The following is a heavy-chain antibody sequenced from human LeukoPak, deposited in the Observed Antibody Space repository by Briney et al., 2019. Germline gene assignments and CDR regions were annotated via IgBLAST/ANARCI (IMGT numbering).Heavy chain of an antibody. Sequence: GGSLRLSCAASGFTFSSYGMHWVRQPQGEGLEWVAVISYDGSKKSSAESVKGRFTISRDNSKNTLYLKMNSLRPEDTAVYFCARANGQLWTTPDYWGQGTLVTISS. CDR3: ARANGQLWTTPDY. D-gene: IGHD5-18*01. CDR2: ISYDGSKK. V-gene: IGHV3-30*03. CDR1: GFTFSSYG. J-gene: IGHJ4*02.